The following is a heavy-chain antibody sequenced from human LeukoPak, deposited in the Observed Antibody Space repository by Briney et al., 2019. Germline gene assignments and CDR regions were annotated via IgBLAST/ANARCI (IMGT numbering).Heavy chain of an antibody. CDR1: GFTFSSYA. D-gene: IGHD3-3*01. J-gene: IGHJ4*02. Sequence: GGSLRLSCAASGFTFSSYAMSWVRQAPGKGLEWVSAISGSGGSTYYADSVKGRFTISRDNSKNTLYLQMNSLRAEDTAVYYCAKVSRGHDYAFWSGQFDYWGQGTLVTVSS. V-gene: IGHV3-23*01. CDR3: AKVSRGHDYAFWSGQFDY. CDR2: ISGSGGST.